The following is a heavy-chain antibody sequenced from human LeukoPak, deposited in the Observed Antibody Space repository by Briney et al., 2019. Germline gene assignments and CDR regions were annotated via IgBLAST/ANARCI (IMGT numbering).Heavy chain of an antibody. CDR1: ACTFTGYF. V-gene: IGHV1-2*02. J-gene: IGHJ4*02. D-gene: IGHD1-26*01. Sequence: GASVKVSFKASACTFTGYFMHRVRQDPGQGLEWVEWINPKSGRTNYAQKYQGRVTVTRAKSINPAYLELGRLTTDDTAVYDCVRSRFSLAGATTFDYWGQGSLVTVSS. CDR2: INPKSGRT. CDR3: VRSRFSLAGATTFDY.